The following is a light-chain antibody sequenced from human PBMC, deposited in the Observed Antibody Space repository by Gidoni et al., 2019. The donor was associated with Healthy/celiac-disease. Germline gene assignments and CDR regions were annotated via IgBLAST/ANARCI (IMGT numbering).Light chain of an antibody. CDR1: SSNIGSNT. V-gene: IGLV1-44*01. J-gene: IGLJ3*02. CDR2: SNN. CDR3: AAWDDSLNGRV. Sequence: QSVLTQPPSASGTPGQRVTIPCSGSSSNIGSNTVNWYQQLPGTAPKLLIYSNNQRPARVPGRFSCSKAGTSALLAISGLQSEDEADYYCAAWDDSLNGRVFGGGTKLTVL.